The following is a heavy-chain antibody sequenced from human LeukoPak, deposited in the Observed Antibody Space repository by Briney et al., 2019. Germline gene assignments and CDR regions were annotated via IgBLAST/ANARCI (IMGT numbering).Heavy chain of an antibody. V-gene: IGHV4-59*08. D-gene: IGHD6-19*01. CDR3: ARRINSGWPFDY. CDR1: GGSISSYY. Sequence: SETLSLTCTVSGGSISSYYWSWIRRPPGKGLEWIGYIYYSGSTNYNPSLKSRVTISVDTSKNQFSLKLSSVTAADTAVYYCARRINSGWPFDYWGQGTLVTVSS. J-gene: IGHJ4*02. CDR2: IYYSGST.